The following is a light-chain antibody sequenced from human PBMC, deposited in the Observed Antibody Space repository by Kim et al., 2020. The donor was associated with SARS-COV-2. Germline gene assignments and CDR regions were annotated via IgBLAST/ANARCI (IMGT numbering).Light chain of an antibody. CDR1: QNVDSRY. CDR2: GAS. J-gene: IGKJ4*01. CDR3: QQYAAGSSLT. V-gene: IGKV3-20*01. Sequence: EIVLTQSPGTLSLSPEERATLSCRASQNVDSRYLAWYQQKPGQPPRLLIYGASSRATGIPDRFSGSGSGTDFTLTITRLEPEDFAVYFCQQYAAGSSLTFGGGTKVDIK.